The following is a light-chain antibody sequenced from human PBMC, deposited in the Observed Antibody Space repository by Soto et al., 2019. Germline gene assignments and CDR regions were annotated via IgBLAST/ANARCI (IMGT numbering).Light chain of an antibody. CDR1: SSNIGNNY. J-gene: IGLJ3*02. CDR3: GTWDSSLSAVWV. CDR2: DNN. V-gene: IGLV1-51*01. Sequence: QSVWTQPPSVSAAPGQKVTISCSGSSSNIGNNYVSWYQQLPGTAPKLLIYDNNKRPSGIPDRFSGSKSGTSATLGITGLQTGDEADYYCGTWDSSLSAVWVFGGGTKLTVL.